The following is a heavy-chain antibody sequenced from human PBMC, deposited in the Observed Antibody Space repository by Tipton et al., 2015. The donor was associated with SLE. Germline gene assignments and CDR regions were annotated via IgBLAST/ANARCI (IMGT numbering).Heavy chain of an antibody. Sequence: TLSLTCTVSGDSISSSGFYWAWIRQPPGKGLEWVGTIYSSGSTYYNPSLKSRVTVSVDRTKNQFSLIVSSVTAADTAVYYCARRYGTSFDYWDQGTLVTVSS. D-gene: IGHD2-8*01. CDR1: GDSISSSGFY. J-gene: IGHJ4*02. V-gene: IGHV4-39*07. CDR3: ARRYGTSFDY. CDR2: IYSSGST.